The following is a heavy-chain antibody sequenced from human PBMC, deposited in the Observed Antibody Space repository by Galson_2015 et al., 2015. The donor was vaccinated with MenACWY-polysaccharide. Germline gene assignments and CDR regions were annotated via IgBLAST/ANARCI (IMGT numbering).Heavy chain of an antibody. Sequence: SETLSLTCAVSDYSIRSGYFWGWIRQPPGKGLEWIASIFHSGTTYYNPSLKSRVTRSVDTSKNQFSLKLSSVTAADTAVYYCARVEKYSGSFYILYWGQGTLVTVSS. CDR3: ARVEKYSGSFYILY. V-gene: IGHV4-38-2*01. J-gene: IGHJ4*02. D-gene: IGHD1-26*01. CDR2: IFHSGTT. CDR1: DYSIRSGYF.